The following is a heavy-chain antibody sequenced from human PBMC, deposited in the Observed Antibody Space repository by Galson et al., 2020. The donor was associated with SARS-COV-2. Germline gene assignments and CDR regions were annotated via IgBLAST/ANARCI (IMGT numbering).Heavy chain of an antibody. V-gene: IGHV1-24*01. D-gene: IGHD1-26*01. Sequence: ASVTVSCKVSGYTLTELSMHWVRQAPGKGLEWMGGFDPEDGETIYAQKFQGRVTMTEDTSTDTAYMELSSLRSDDTAVYYCATGTPVGATGWFDPWGQGTLVTVSS. CDR3: ATGTPVGATGWFDP. J-gene: IGHJ5*02. CDR2: FDPEDGET. CDR1: GYTLTELS.